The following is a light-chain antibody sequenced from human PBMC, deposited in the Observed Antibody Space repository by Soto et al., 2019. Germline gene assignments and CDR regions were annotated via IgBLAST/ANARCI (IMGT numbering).Light chain of an antibody. CDR1: SSDVGAYNY. J-gene: IGLJ3*02. CDR2: EVS. V-gene: IGLV2-8*01. Sequence: QSALTQPPSASGSPGQSVTISCTGTSSDVGAYNYVSWYQQHPGKAPNLMIYEVSKRPSGVPDRFSGSKSGNTASLTVSGLQAEDEADYYCSSYAGSNNLVFGGGTKLTVL. CDR3: SSYAGSNNLV.